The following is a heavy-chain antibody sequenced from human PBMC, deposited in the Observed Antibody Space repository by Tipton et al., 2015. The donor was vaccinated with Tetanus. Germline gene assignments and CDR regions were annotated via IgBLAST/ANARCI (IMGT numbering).Heavy chain of an antibody. V-gene: IGHV4-59*01. J-gene: IGHJ4*02. Sequence: TLSLTCTVSGGSISSYYWSWIRQPPGKGLEWIGYIYYSGSTNYNPSLKSRVTISVDTSKSQFSLKLSSVTAADTAVYYCARAISGFGELLMPPYYFDYWGQGTLVTVSS. D-gene: IGHD3-10*01. CDR2: IYYSGST. CDR1: GGSISSYY. CDR3: ARAISGFGELLMPPYYFDY.